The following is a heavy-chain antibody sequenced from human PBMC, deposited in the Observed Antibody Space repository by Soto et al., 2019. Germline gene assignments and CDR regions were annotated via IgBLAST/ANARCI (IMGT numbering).Heavy chain of an antibody. V-gene: IGHV4-4*07. D-gene: IGHD6-13*01. J-gene: IGHJ5*02. CDR3: ARDQGVAAAGITWFDP. Sequence: SETLSLTCTVSGASMNSYHWSWIRQPAGKGLEWIGHIHSSGSTNYNPSLKSRVTMSVDTSKNQFSPRLMSLTAADTAVYYCARDQGVAAAGITWFDPWGQGSLVTVSS. CDR1: GASMNSYH. CDR2: IHSSGST.